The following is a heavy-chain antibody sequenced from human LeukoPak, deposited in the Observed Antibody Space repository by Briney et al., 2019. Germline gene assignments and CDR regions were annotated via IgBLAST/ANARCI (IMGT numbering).Heavy chain of an antibody. Sequence: GASVKVSCKASGYTFTIYYMHWVRQAPGQGLEWMGIINPSGGSTSYAQKIQGRVTMTRDTSKNQFSLKLSSVTAADAAAYYCARGRRMVRGTYIYYYHYMDVWGKGTTVTVSS. CDR3: ARGRRMVRGTYIYYYHYMDV. D-gene: IGHD3-10*01. J-gene: IGHJ6*03. CDR1: GYTFTIYY. V-gene: IGHV1-46*01. CDR2: INPSGGST.